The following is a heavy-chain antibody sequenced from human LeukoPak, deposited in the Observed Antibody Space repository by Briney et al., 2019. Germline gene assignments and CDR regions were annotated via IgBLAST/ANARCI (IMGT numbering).Heavy chain of an antibody. Sequence: SETLSLTCSVSGGSISSSSYFWGWIRQPPGKGLEWIASVHYSGSTYYNPSLKSRVTISVDTSKNQFSLKLSSVTAADTAVYFCARQLYVSGSYYAPMDVWGKGTAVTVSS. CDR2: VHYSGST. CDR1: GGSISSSSYF. J-gene: IGHJ6*03. V-gene: IGHV4-39*01. CDR3: ARQLYVSGSYYAPMDV. D-gene: IGHD3-10*01.